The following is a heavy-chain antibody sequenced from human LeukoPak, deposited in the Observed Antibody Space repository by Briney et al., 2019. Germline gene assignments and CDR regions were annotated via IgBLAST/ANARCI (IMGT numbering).Heavy chain of an antibody. V-gene: IGHV4-39*07. D-gene: IGHD2-21*01. CDR3: ARVGRAGRCGY. Sequence: PSETLSLTCTVSGGSISSSSYYWGWIRQPPGKGLEWIGSIYYSGSTYYNPSLKSRVTISVDTSKNQFSLKLSSVTAADTAVYYCARVGRAGRCGYWGQGTLVTVSS. J-gene: IGHJ4*02. CDR2: IYYSGST. CDR1: GGSISSSSYY.